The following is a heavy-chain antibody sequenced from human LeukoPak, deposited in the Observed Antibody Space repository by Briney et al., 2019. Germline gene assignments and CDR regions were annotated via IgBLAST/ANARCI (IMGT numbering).Heavy chain of an antibody. CDR1: GFTVSRNY. V-gene: IGHV3-53*01. CDR2: IYSGGST. D-gene: IGHD4-17*01. Sequence: GGSLRLSCAASGFTVSRNYMNWVRQAPGKGLEWVSVIYSGGSTYYADSVKGRFTISRDNSKNTLYLQMNSLRAEDTAVYYCAREAVTRNYFDYWGQGTLVTVSS. CDR3: AREAVTRNYFDY. J-gene: IGHJ4*02.